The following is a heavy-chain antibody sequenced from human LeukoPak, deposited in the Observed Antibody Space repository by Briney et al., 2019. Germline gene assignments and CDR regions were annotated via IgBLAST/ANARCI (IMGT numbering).Heavy chain of an antibody. J-gene: IGHJ5*02. D-gene: IGHD2-15*01. CDR2: IYISGST. Sequence: TSEILSLTCTVSGGSISSYYWSWVRQPAGKGLEWVGRIYISGSTNYNPSLMSRVTMSAEKSKKQLLLQLRSVTAADMAVYYCASHGVANWFDPWGQGTLVTVSS. CDR1: GGSISSYY. CDR3: ASHGVANWFDP. V-gene: IGHV4-4*07.